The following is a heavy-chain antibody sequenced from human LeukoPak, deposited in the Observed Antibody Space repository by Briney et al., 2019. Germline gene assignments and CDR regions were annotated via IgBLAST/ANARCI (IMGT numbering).Heavy chain of an antibody. D-gene: IGHD5-24*01. Sequence: GGSLRLSCAASGFTFSTYAMSWVRQAPGKGLEWVSAISGSGGSTYYADSVKGRFTISRDNSKNTLYLQMNSLRAEDTAVYYCAKELRRDGYKELFDPWGQGTLVTVSS. J-gene: IGHJ5*02. V-gene: IGHV3-23*01. CDR1: GFTFSTYA. CDR2: ISGSGGST. CDR3: AKELRRDGYKELFDP.